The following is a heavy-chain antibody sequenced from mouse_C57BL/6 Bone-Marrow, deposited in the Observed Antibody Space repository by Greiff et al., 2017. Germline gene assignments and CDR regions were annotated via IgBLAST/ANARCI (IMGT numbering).Heavy chain of an antibody. CDR1: GYTFTSYG. Sequence: QVQLQQSGAELARPGASVKLSCKASGYTFTSYGISWVKQRTGQGLEWIGEIYPRSGNTYYNEKFKGKATLTADKSSSTAYMELRSLTSEDSAVYFCARGGDSSDRYFDVWGTGTTVTVSS. V-gene: IGHV1-81*01. CDR2: IYPRSGNT. J-gene: IGHJ1*03. D-gene: IGHD1-1*01. CDR3: ARGGDSSDRYFDV.